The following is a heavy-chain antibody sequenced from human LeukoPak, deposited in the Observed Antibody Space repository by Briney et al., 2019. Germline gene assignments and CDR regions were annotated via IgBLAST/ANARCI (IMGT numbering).Heavy chain of an antibody. Sequence: SETLSLTCTVSGGSISSSSYYWGWIRQPPGKGLEWIGTISYSGSTYYNPSLKSRVTISVDTSKNQFSLNLSSVTAADTAVYYCARDDGGSYGYYLLELWGQGTLVTVSS. D-gene: IGHD5-18*01. V-gene: IGHV4-39*07. CDR1: GGSISSSSYY. CDR2: ISYSGST. CDR3: ARDDGGSYGYYLLEL. J-gene: IGHJ4*02.